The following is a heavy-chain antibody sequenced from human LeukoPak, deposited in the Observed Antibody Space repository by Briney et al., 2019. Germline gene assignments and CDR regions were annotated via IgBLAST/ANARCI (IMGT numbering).Heavy chain of an antibody. CDR2: IYSSGSN. Sequence: SETLSLTCTVSGGSISSYFWSWIRQPAGKGLEWIGRIYSSGSNNYNPSLKSRVTMSLDTSKNHLSLNLSSVTAADTAVYYCAREPTSGREPTSGRPLDYWGQGTLVTVSS. V-gene: IGHV4-4*07. J-gene: IGHJ4*02. D-gene: IGHD5-12*01. CDR1: GGSISSYF. CDR3: AREPTSGREPTSGRPLDY.